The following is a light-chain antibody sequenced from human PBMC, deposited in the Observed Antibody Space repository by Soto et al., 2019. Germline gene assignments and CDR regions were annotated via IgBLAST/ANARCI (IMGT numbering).Light chain of an antibody. J-gene: IGKJ1*01. CDR3: QQYGRSPWT. CDR2: GAS. V-gene: IGKV3-20*01. CDR1: QSVSSSY. Sequence: EIVLTQSPVTLSLAPWERATLSCIASQSVSSSYLAWYQQKPGQAPRPLIYGASSRAIGIPDRFSGSGSGTDFTLTISRLEPEDFAVYYCQQYGRSPWTFGQGTKV.